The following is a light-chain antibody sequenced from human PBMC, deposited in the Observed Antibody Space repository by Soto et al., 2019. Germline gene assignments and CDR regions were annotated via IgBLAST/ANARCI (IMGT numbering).Light chain of an antibody. Sequence: EMVMTQSPATLSVSPGERVTLSCRASESVHRNLAWYQQKPGQGPSLLIYYASTRATGVPDRFTGSGSGTEFTLTMSSLQSEDFGVDHCQHYSNWPPTFGPGTKVEIK. CDR1: ESVHRN. V-gene: IGKV3-15*01. CDR2: YAS. J-gene: IGKJ3*01. CDR3: QHYSNWPPT.